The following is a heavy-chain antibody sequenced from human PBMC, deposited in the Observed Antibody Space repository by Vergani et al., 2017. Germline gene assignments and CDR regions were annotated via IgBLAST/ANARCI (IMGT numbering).Heavy chain of an antibody. CDR1: ADSISSGSYY. V-gene: IGHV4-39*07. Sequence: QLQLQQSGPGLVKPSETLFLTCTVSADSISSGSYYWGWIRQPPGKSLEWIGSIYYSGLTYNNPSLKSRVTISVDTSKNQFSLKLSFVTAADTAVYYCARVGSTTTVVTPGGNYYYYGMDVWGQGTTVTVSS. J-gene: IGHJ6*02. CDR3: ARVGSTTTVVTPGGNYYYYGMDV. CDR2: IYYSGLT. D-gene: IGHD4-23*01.